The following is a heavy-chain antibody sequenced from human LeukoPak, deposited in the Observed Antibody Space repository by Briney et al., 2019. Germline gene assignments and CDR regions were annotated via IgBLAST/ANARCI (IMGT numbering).Heavy chain of an antibody. CDR1: GFTFSSYW. CDR2: ISYDGSNK. CDR3: ARSYNYGYFDY. Sequence: VGSLRLSCAASGFTFSSYWMTWVRPAPGRGLEWGAVISYDGSNKYYADSVKGRFTISRDNAKNSLFLQMNSLRADDTAVYYCARSYNYGYFDYWGQGTLVTVSS. D-gene: IGHD5-18*01. V-gene: IGHV3-30-3*01. J-gene: IGHJ4*02.